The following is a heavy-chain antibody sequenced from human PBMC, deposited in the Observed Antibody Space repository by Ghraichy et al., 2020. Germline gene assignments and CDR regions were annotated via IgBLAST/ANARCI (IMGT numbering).Heavy chain of an antibody. CDR2: INPSGGGR. Sequence: ASVKVSCKASGYIFSGYYLHWVRQAPGQGLEWMGTINPSGGGRSYAQKFQGRVSMTRDTSTSTVSMELSSLRSEDTAVYYCARWSTSQYCSGSRCQEGFDYWGQGTRVTVAS. V-gene: IGHV1-46*01. CDR1: GYIFSGYY. CDR3: ARWSTSQYCSGSRCQEGFDY. J-gene: IGHJ4*02. D-gene: IGHD2-2*01.